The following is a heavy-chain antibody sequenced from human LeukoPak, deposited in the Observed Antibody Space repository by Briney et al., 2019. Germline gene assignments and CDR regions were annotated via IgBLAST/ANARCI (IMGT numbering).Heavy chain of an antibody. J-gene: IGHJ4*02. CDR1: GGSISSYY. D-gene: IGHD3-3*01. CDR2: IYYSGST. V-gene: IGHV4-59*01. CDR3: AADDFWSGYSNGPFNY. Sequence: SETLSLTCTVSGGSISSYYWSWIRQPPGKGLEWIGYIYYSGSTNYNPSLKSRVTISVDTSKNQFSLKLSSVTAADTAVYYCAADDFWSGYSNGPFNYWGQGTLVTVSS.